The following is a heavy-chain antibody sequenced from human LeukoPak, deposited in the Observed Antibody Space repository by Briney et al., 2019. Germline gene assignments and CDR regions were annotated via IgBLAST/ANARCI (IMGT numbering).Heavy chain of an antibody. D-gene: IGHD3-22*01. Sequence: PSETLSLTCTVSGGSISSSSYYWGWLRQPPGKGLEWIGSIYTSGSTNYNPSLRSRVTISGDTSKNQFSLRLSSVTAADTAVYYCARASYSYDINGWVPFDYWGQGTLATVSS. CDR3: ARASYSYDINGWVPFDY. CDR1: GGSISSSSYY. CDR2: IYTSGST. V-gene: IGHV4-39*07. J-gene: IGHJ4*02.